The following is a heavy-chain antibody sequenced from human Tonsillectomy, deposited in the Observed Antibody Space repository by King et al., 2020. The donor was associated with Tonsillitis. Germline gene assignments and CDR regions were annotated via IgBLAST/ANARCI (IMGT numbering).Heavy chain of an antibody. J-gene: IGHJ6*02. Sequence: QVQLVESGGGVVQPGRSLRLSCAASGFTFSNYGMHWVRQAPGKGLEWVALISYDGSNRYYGDSVKGRFTISRDNSKNTLFLQMNSLRAEDTAVYYCAKGIGYISFTSRYVLNVGGQGTTVPFSS. CDR2: ISYDGSNR. D-gene: IGHD5-18*01. CDR1: GFTFSNYG. CDR3: AKGIGYISFTSRYVLNV. V-gene: IGHV3-30*18.